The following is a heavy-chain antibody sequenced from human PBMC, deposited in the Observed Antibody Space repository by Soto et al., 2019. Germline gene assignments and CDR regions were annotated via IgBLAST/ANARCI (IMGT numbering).Heavy chain of an antibody. J-gene: IGHJ4*02. CDR1: GYTFTSYG. D-gene: IGHD2-21*02. CDR3: ACDTHESPTYGGGDCYFDY. Sequence: GASVKVSCKAYGYTFTSYGISWVRQAPAQGLEWMGWISAYNGNTNYAQKLQGRVTMTTDTSTSTAYMEQRSLRSDDTAVYYCACDTHESPTYGGGDCYFDYWGQGTLVTVSA. V-gene: IGHV1-18*04. CDR2: ISAYNGNT.